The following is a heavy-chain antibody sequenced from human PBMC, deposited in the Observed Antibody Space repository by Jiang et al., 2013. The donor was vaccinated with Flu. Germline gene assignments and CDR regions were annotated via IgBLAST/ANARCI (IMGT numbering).Heavy chain of an antibody. CDR1: GGSISSYY. CDR3: ARGNWAGRFDP. V-gene: IGHV4-59*01. J-gene: IGHJ5*02. Sequence: GSGLVKPSETLSLTCTVSGGSISSYYWSWIRQPPGKGLEWIGYIYYSGSTNYNPSLKSRVTISVDTSKNQFSLKLSSVTAADTAVYYCARGNWAGRFDPLGPGNPGHRLL. CDR2: IYYSGST. D-gene: IGHD1-1*01.